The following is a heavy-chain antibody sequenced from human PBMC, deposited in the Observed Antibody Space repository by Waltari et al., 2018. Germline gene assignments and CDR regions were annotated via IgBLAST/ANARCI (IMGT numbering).Heavy chain of an antibody. J-gene: IGHJ3*02. CDR1: GGSISSSSYY. V-gene: IGHV4-39*07. CDR2: IYYSGST. D-gene: IGHD6-13*01. Sequence: QLQLQESGPGLVKPSETLSLTCTVSGGSISSSSYYWGWIRQPPGKGLEWIGSIYYSGSTYYNPSLKSRVTISVDTSKNQFSLKLSSVTAADTAVYYCARVGYSSSWLLGAFDIWGQGTMVTVSS. CDR3: ARVGYSSSWLLGAFDI.